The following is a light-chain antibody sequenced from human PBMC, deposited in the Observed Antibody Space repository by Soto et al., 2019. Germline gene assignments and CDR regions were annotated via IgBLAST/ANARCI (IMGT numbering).Light chain of an antibody. J-gene: IGKJ1*01. CDR2: KAP. CDR1: QSISIW. V-gene: IGKV1-5*03. Sequence: DIQMTQSPSTLSASVGDRVTITCRASQSISIWLAWYQPKPGKAPKLLHYKAPSLESGFPSRFSGSGYGTEFTLTIRSLQPDDFESYYCQQYNSNPWAFGQGTKVEIK. CDR3: QQYNSNPWA.